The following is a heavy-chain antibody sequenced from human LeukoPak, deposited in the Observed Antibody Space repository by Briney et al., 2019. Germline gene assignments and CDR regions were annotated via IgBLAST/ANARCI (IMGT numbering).Heavy chain of an antibody. V-gene: IGHV1-8*01. Sequence: ASVKVSCKASGYTFTSYDINWVRQATGQGLEWMGWMNPNRGNTGYAQKFQGRVTMTRNTSISTAYMELSSLRSEDTAVYYCARVGSSSWYSRFDPWGQGTLVTVSS. CDR1: GYTFTSYD. D-gene: IGHD6-13*01. CDR3: ARVGSSSWYSRFDP. J-gene: IGHJ5*02. CDR2: MNPNRGNT.